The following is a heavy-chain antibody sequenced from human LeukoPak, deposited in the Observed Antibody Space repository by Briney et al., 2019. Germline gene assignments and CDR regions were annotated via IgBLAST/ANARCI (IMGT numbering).Heavy chain of an antibody. D-gene: IGHD2-2*02. CDR1: GYTFTGYY. J-gene: IGHJ4*02. Sequence: ASVKVSCKASGYTFTGYYMHWVRQAPGQGLEWMGWINPNSGGTNYAQKFQGRVTMTRDTSISTAYMELSRLRSDDTAVYYCARDKRYCSSTSCYTVVDYWGQGTLVTVSP. V-gene: IGHV1-2*02. CDR2: INPNSGGT. CDR3: ARDKRYCSSTSCYTVVDY.